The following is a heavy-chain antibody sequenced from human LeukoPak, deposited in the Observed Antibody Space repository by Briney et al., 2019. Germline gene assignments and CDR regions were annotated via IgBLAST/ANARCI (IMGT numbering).Heavy chain of an antibody. CDR1: GYTFTNYG. CDR2: ISAYNGNT. D-gene: IGHD4-11*01. V-gene: IGHV1-18*01. CDR3: AREGAYSNYGY. J-gene: IGHJ4*02. Sequence: ASVKVSCKASGYTFTNYGINWVRQAPGQGLEWMGWISAYNGNTNYAQKLQGRVTMTTDTSTSTAYMELSSLRSEDTAVYYCAREGAYSNYGYWGQGTLVTVSS.